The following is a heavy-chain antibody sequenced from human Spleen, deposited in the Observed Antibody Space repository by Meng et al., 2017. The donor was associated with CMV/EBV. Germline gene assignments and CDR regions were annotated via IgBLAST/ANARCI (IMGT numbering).Heavy chain of an antibody. CDR3: SRKIGAGGYDDY. V-gene: IGHV1-2*02. J-gene: IGHJ4*02. D-gene: IGHD5-12*01. Sequence: ASVKVSCKASGYTFTAHYFHWVRQAPGQGLEWMGWIHPHRGDTNYAQQFQGRVTMTSDTSISTAYMELRRLTSDDTAVYYCSRKIGAGGYDDYWGQGTLVTVSS. CDR2: IHPHRGDT. CDR1: GYTFTAHY.